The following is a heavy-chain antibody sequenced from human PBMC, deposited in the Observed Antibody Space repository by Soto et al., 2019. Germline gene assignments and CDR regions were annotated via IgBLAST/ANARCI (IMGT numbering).Heavy chain of an antibody. CDR3: ARWPDGYYYYGMDV. V-gene: IGHV1-8*01. J-gene: IGHJ6*02. Sequence: QVQLVQSGAEVKKPGASVKVSCKASGYTFTSYDINWVRQATGQGLEWMGWMNPNSGNTGYAQKYQGRVTMTRNTSISTAYMELSSLRSEDTAVYYCARWPDGYYYYGMDVWGQGTTVTVSS. CDR1: GYTFTSYD. CDR2: MNPNSGNT.